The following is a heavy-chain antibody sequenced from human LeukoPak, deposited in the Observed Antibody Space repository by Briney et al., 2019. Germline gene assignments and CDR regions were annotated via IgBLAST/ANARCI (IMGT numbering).Heavy chain of an antibody. V-gene: IGHV1-46*01. CDR1: GYTFTSYY. J-gene: IGHJ4*02. Sequence: ASVKVSCKASGYTFTSYYMHWVRQAPGQGLGWMGIINPSGGSTSYAQKFQGRVTMTRDTSTSTVYMELSSLRSEDTAVYYCARGKRGYYDSSGYYHDYWGQGTLVTVSS. CDR3: ARGKRGYYDSSGYYHDY. D-gene: IGHD3-22*01. CDR2: INPSGGST.